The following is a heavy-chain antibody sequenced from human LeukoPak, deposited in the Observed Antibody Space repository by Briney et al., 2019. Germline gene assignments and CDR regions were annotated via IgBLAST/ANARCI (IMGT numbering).Heavy chain of an antibody. D-gene: IGHD6-19*01. CDR1: GFTFSSYW. J-gene: IGHJ4*02. V-gene: IGHV3-74*01. CDR2: INSDGSST. CDR3: AKDPRAMAGIDY. Sequence: GGSLRLSCAASGFTFSSYWMHWVRQAPGKGLVWVSRINSDGSSTSYADSVKGRFTISRDNSKNTLYLQMNSLRAEDTAVFYCAKDPRAMAGIDYWGQGTLVTVSS.